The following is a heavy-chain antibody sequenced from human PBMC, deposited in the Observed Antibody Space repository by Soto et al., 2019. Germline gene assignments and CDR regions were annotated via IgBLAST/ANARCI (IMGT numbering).Heavy chain of an antibody. D-gene: IGHD3-22*01. CDR1: GLTFSSYW. J-gene: IGHJ4*02. CDR3: ARAPQYYYDSSGYYHARQKKYSFDY. V-gene: IGHV3-74*01. Sequence: PGGSPKLSGAATGLTFSSYWMHWVRQAPGKGLVWVSRINRDGSSTSYADSVKGRFTISRDNAKNSLYLQMNSLRAEDTAVYYCARAPQYYYDSSGYYHARQKKYSFDYWGQGTLVTVSS. CDR2: INRDGSST.